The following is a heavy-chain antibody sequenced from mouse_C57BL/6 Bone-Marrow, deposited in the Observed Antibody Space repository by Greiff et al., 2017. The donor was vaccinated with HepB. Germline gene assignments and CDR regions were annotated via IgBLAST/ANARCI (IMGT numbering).Heavy chain of an antibody. Sequence: QVQLQQPGAELVRPGASVKLSCKASGYTFTSYWMHWVNQRPGQGLEWIGYINPSSGYTKYNQKFKDKATLTADKSSSTAYMQLSSLTYEDSAVYYCANYYGSSLYYAMDYWGQGTSVTVSS. V-gene: IGHV1-7*01. J-gene: IGHJ4*01. CDR1: GYTFTSYW. CDR3: ANYYGSSLYYAMDY. D-gene: IGHD1-1*01. CDR2: INPSSGYT.